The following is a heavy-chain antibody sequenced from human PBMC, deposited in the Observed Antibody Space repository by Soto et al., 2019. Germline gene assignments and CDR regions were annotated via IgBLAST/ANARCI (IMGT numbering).Heavy chain of an antibody. V-gene: IGHV4-30-2*06. CDR1: GGSISSGNSYA. CDR2: ISHTGRT. D-gene: IGHD3-16*01. CDR3: ARAVAPYLGTWFDP. Sequence: QLQLQESGSGLVKPSQTLSLTCAVSGGSISSGNSYAWSWIRQSPGKGLEWIGSISHTGRTSYNPSLKGRVTMSVDKSKNQFSLQLSSVTAADMAVYYCARAVAPYLGTWFDPWGQGSLVIVSS. J-gene: IGHJ5*02.